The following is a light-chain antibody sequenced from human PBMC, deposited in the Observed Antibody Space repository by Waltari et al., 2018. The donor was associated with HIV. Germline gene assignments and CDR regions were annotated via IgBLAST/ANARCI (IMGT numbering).Light chain of an antibody. CDR2: RVS. CDR3: QQYNSWPPLS. J-gene: IGKJ4*01. V-gene: IGKV3-15*01. Sequence: EIVMTQSPATLSVSPGERATLSCRASQSVSSNLAWYQQKPGQAPRLLIYRVSTMATGIPARFSGSGSGTEFTLTISSLQSEDFAVYYCQQYNSWPPLSFGGGTKVGIK. CDR1: QSVSSN.